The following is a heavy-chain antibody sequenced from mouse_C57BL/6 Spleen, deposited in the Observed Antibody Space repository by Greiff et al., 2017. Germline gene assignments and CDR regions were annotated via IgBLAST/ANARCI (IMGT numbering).Heavy chain of an antibody. D-gene: IGHD2-2*01. CDR2: IWSDGST. CDR3: ARHDGYDVGYAMDY. V-gene: IGHV2-6-1*01. CDR1: GFSLTSYG. J-gene: IGHJ4*01. Sequence: QVQLKQSGPGLVAPSQSLSITCTVSGFSLTSYGVHWVRQPPGKGLEWLVVIWSDGSTTYNSALKSRLSISKDNSKSQVFLKMNSLQTDDTAMYYCARHDGYDVGYAMDYWGQGTSVTVSS.